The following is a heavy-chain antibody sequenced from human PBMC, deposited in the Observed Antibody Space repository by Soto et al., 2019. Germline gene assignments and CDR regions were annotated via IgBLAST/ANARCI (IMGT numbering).Heavy chain of an antibody. Sequence: SGPTLVNPTQTLTLTCTFSGFSLSTGGVGVGWIRQPPGKALEWLALLYWDDDKRSTPSLEKRLTLTRDISRNQVVLTMTNMDPVDTATYYCARRESSSGNYDYWGQGTLVTVSS. J-gene: IGHJ4*02. CDR3: ARRESSSGNYDY. CDR1: GFSLSTGGVG. D-gene: IGHD6-13*01. V-gene: IGHV2-5*02. CDR2: LYWDDDK.